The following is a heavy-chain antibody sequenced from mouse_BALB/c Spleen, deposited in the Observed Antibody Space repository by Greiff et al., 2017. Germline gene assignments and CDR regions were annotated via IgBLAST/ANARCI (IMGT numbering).Heavy chain of an antibody. CDR1: GYTFTSYW. J-gene: IGHJ4*01. V-gene: IGHV1-87*01. D-gene: IGHD2-13*01. Sequence: VQLVESGAELARPGASVKLSCKASGYTFTSYWMQWVKQRPGQGLEWIGAIYPGDGDTRYTQKFKGKATLTADKSSSTAYMQLSSLASEDSAVYYCARPSTVTYAMDYWGQGTSVTVSS. CDR3: ARPSTVTYAMDY. CDR2: IYPGDGDT.